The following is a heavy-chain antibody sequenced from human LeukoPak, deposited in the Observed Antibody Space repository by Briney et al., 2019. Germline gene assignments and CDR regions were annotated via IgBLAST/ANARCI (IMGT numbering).Heavy chain of an antibody. V-gene: IGHV1-69*01. J-gene: IGHJ5*02. CDR2: IIPILETP. CDR1: GGTFSSDP. CDR3: AGGATDDRDWFDP. Sequence: SVRASCKASGGTFSSDPINWVRQAPGQGPEWMGGIIPILETPDYAQRFQGRVTITADESTSTAYLELSSLRSEDTAVYFCAGGATDDRDWFDPWGQGTLVTVSS. D-gene: IGHD3-22*01.